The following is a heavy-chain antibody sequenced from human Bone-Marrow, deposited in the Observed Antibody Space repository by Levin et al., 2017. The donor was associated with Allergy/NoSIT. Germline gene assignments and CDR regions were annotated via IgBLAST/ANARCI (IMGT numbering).Heavy chain of an antibody. V-gene: IGHV1-2*06. Sequence: AASVKVSCKASGYTFNGYYMHWVRQAPGQGLEGRERINPYNGDTQYAQNFQGRVTITRDTSISTAYMDVTGLRSDDTAIYYCARDVRSSGSYYFAYWGQGTLVTVSS. J-gene: IGHJ4*02. CDR1: GYTFNGYY. CDR3: ARDVRSSGSYYFAY. CDR2: INPYNGDT. D-gene: IGHD3-10*01.